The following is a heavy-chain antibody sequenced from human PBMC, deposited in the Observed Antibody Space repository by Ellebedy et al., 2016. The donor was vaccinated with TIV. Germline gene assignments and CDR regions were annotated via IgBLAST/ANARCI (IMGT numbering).Heavy chain of an antibody. D-gene: IGHD2-8*02. J-gene: IGHJ3*02. Sequence: GESLKISCAASGFIFSGYWMHWVRQAPGKGLVWVSRINSDGSDRAYADSVRGRFTISRDNAKNKLYLQMNSLRDEDTGVYYCAAVQYWEAVFDMWGQGTMVTVSS. CDR3: AAVQYWEAVFDM. CDR1: GFIFSGYW. V-gene: IGHV3-74*01. CDR2: INSDGSDR.